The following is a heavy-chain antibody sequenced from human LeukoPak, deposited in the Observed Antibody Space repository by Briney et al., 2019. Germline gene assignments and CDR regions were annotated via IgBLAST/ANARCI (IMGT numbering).Heavy chain of an antibody. D-gene: IGHD4/OR15-4a*01. CDR1: GGTFSSYA. J-gene: IGHJ3*02. CDR3: AREGTKGLSRADAFDI. CDR2: TIPIFGTA. Sequence: SVKVSCKASGGTFSSYAISWVRQAPGQGLEWMGGTIPIFGTANYAQKFQGRVTITTDESMSTAYMELSSLRSVDTAVYYCAREGTKGLSRADAFDIWGQGTMVTVS. V-gene: IGHV1-69*05.